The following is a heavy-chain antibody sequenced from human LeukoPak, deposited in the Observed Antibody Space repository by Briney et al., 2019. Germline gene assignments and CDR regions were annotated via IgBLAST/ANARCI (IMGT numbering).Heavy chain of an antibody. CDR2: IKNDGTVK. CDR1: GFTFRYHW. D-gene: IGHD5-18*01. J-gene: IGHJ4*02. Sequence: GGSLRLSSAASGFTFRYHWMTWVRQAPGEGLEWVANIKNDGTVKNYVDSVKGRFTISRDNAKNSLYLQMNSLRAEDTGVYYCAKDSYSKGDYWGQGVLVTVSS. CDR3: AKDSYSKGDY. V-gene: IGHV3-7*01.